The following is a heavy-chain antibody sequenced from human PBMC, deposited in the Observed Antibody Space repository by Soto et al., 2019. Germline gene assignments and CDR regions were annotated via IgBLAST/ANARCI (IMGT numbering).Heavy chain of an antibody. Sequence: QVQLVESGGGVVQPGRSLRLSCAASGFTFSSYGMHWVRQAPGKGLEWVAVISYDGSNKYYAGSVKGRFTISRDNSKNTLYLQMNSLRAEDTAVYYCAKGGDYSNPFDYWGQGTLVTVSS. CDR3: AKGGDYSNPFDY. V-gene: IGHV3-30*18. CDR2: ISYDGSNK. CDR1: GFTFSSYG. J-gene: IGHJ4*02. D-gene: IGHD4-4*01.